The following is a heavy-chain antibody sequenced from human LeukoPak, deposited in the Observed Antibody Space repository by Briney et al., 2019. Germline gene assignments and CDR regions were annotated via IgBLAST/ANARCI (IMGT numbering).Heavy chain of an antibody. J-gene: IGHJ4*02. V-gene: IGHV3-48*02. D-gene: IGHD7-27*01. CDR3: ARQRGNYFDY. Sequence: GGSLRLSCTASEFTFSSYAMNWVRQAPGKGLEWVSKISSGSTAIYYADSVKGRFTIIRDNAKNSLYLQMNSLRDEDTAVYYCARQRGNYFDYWGQGTLVTVSS. CDR2: ISSGSTAI. CDR1: EFTFSSYA.